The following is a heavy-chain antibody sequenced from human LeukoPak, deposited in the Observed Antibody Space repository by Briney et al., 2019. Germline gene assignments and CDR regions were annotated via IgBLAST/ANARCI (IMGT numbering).Heavy chain of an antibody. CDR3: AREVVVAGKIFDY. V-gene: IGHV3-30-3*01. J-gene: IGHJ4*02. CDR2: ISYDGSNK. CDR1: GFTFSSHA. D-gene: IGHD2-15*01. Sequence: PGGSLRLSCAASGFTFSSHAMHWVRQAPGKGLEWVAVISYDGSNKYYADSVKGRFTISRDNSKNTLYLQMNSLRAEDTAVYYCAREVVVAGKIFDYWGQGTLVTVSS.